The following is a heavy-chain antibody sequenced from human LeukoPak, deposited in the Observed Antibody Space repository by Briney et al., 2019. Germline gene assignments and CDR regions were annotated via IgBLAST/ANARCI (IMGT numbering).Heavy chain of an antibody. V-gene: IGHV1-46*01. CDR2: INPSGGST. CDR3: ASEIYDSSFDY. Sequence: ASVKVSCKASGYTFTSYYMHWVRQAPGQGLEWMGIINPSGGSTNYAQKFQGRVTITTDESTSTAYMELSSLRSEDTAVYYCASEIYDSSFDYWGQGTLVTVSS. J-gene: IGHJ4*02. D-gene: IGHD3-22*01. CDR1: GYTFTSYY.